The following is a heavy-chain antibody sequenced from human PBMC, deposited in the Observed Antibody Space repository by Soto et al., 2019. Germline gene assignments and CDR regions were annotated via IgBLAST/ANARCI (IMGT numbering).Heavy chain of an antibody. CDR3: ARDSGYLELREYNWFDP. D-gene: IGHD1-7*01. Sequence: ASVKVSCKASGYTFTSYGISWVRQAPGQGLEWMGWISAYNGNTNYAQKLQGRVTMTTDTSTSTAYMELRSLRSDDTAVYYCARDSGYLELREYNWFDPWGQGPLVTVSS. CDR1: GYTFTSYG. V-gene: IGHV1-18*01. J-gene: IGHJ5*02. CDR2: ISAYNGNT.